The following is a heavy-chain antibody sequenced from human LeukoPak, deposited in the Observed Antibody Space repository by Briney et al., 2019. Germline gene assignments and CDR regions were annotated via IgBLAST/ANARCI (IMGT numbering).Heavy chain of an antibody. CDR1: GYTFTSYG. J-gene: IGHJ4*02. CDR2: IGAYNGNT. V-gene: IGHV1-18*01. Sequence: ASVKVSCKASGYTFTSYGISWVRQAPGQGLEWMGWIGAYNGNTNYAQKLQGRVTMTTDTSTSTAYMELRSLRSDDTAVYYCARLYDFWSGSNQHVGGNYDYWGQGTLVTVSS. CDR3: ARLYDFWSGSNQHVGGNYDY. D-gene: IGHD3-3*01.